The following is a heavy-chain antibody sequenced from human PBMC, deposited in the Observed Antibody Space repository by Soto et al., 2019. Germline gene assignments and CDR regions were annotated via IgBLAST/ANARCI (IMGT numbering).Heavy chain of an antibody. Sequence: SETLSLTCTVSGGSISSGDYYWSWIRQPPGKGLEWIGSLRYSGGIHYNPSLKSRVTISVDTSKNQFSLEVRSVTAADTAVYYCAVNEDGYNSSLDFWGQGTLVTVSS. V-gene: IGHV4-39*01. CDR3: AVNEDGYNSSLDF. J-gene: IGHJ4*02. CDR1: GGSISSGDYY. D-gene: IGHD5-12*01. CDR2: LRYSGGI.